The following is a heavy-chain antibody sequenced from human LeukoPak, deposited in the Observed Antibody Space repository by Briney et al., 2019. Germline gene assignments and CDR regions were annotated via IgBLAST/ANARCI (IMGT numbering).Heavy chain of an antibody. Sequence: PSETLSLTCTVSGGSISSYYWSWIRQPPGKGLEWVSALSGSGGSTYYADSVKGRVTISRDKSKNTLYLQMNSLRAEDTAVYYCAKGMAWLLSYYVMDVWGQGTTVTVSS. D-gene: IGHD3-3*01. J-gene: IGHJ6*02. V-gene: IGHV3-23*01. CDR3: AKGMAWLLSYYVMDV. CDR2: LSGSGGST. CDR1: GGSISSYY.